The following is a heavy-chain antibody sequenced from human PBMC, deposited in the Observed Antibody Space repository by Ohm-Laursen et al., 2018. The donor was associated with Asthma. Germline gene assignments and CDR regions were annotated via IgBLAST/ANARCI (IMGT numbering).Heavy chain of an antibody. CDR3: ARDGPELPTELDY. CDR1: GFTFSSHG. Sequence: SLRLSCAASGFTFSSHGMHWVRQAPGKGLEWVAVISYDGSNKYYADSVKGRFTISRDNSKNTLYLQMNSLRAEDTAVYYCARDGPELPTELDYWGPGTLVTVSS. V-gene: IGHV3-30*03. CDR2: ISYDGSNK. D-gene: IGHD1-14*01. J-gene: IGHJ4*02.